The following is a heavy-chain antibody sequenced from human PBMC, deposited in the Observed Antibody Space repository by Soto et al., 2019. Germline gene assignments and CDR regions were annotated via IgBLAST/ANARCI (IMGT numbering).Heavy chain of an antibody. CDR1: GGSFSGYY. CDR3: AGLGTNGLWY. V-gene: IGHV4-34*01. Sequence: KTSETLSLTCAVYGGSFSGYYWSWIRQPPGKGLEWIGEINHSGSTNYNPSLKSRVTISVDTSKNQFSLKLSSVTAADTAVYYCAGLGTNGLWYWGQGTLVTVSS. D-gene: IGHD2-8*01. CDR2: INHSGST. J-gene: IGHJ4*02.